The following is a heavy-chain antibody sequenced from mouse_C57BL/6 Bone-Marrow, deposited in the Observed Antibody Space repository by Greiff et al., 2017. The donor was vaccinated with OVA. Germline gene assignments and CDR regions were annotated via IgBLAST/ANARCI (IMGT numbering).Heavy chain of an antibody. D-gene: IGHD2-4*01. Sequence: QVQLQQSGAELVRPGASVTLSCKASGYTFTDYEMHWVKQTPVHGLEWIGAIDPETGGTAYNQKFKGKAILTADKSSSTAYMELRSLTSEDSAVYYSTRSGSEYDGGPNWYFDVWGTGTTVTVSS. CDR1: GYTFTDYE. CDR2: IDPETGGT. V-gene: IGHV1-15*01. CDR3: TRSGSEYDGGPNWYFDV. J-gene: IGHJ1*03.